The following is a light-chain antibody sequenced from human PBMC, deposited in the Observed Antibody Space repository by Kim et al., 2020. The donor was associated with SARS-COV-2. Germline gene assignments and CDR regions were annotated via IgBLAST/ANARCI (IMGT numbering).Light chain of an antibody. CDR1: SSNIGSNY. CDR2: SNN. V-gene: IGLV1-47*02. Sequence: QSVLTQPPSASGTPGQRVTISCSGSSSNIGSNYVYWYQQLPGTAPKLLIYSNNQRPSGVPDRFPGSKSGTSASLAISGLRSEDEADYYCAAWDDSLSGWVFGGWTQLTVL. J-gene: IGLJ3*02. CDR3: AAWDDSLSGWV.